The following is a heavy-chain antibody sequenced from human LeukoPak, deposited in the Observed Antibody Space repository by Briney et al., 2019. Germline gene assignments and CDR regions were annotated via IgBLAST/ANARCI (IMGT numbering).Heavy chain of an antibody. CDR1: GFTFASYY. D-gene: IGHD2/OR15-2a*01. CDR3: ARDLSVCGLSYFDY. CDR2: TSCSGGST. Sequence: GGSLRLSCAASGFTFASYYMSWVRQATGKGLVWVSTTSCSGGSTSYADSAKGRFTISRDNSKNTMYLQMTSLRDEETAAYYCARDLSVCGLSYFDYWGQGTLVTVPS. J-gene: IGHJ4*02. V-gene: IGHV3-23*01.